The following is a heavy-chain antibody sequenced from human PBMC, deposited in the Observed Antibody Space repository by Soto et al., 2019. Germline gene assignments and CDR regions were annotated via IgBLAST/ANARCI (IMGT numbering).Heavy chain of an antibody. CDR1: GFTFSDYY. D-gene: IGHD5-12*01. V-gene: IGHV3-11*01. CDR2: ISSSGSTI. J-gene: IGHJ6*02. CDR3: ARDPNIVATMYGMDV. Sequence: LRLSCAASGFTFSDYYMSWIRQAPGKGLEWVSYISSSGSTIYYADSVKGRFTISRDNAKNSLYLQMNSLRAEDTAVYYCARDPNIVATMYGMDVWGQGTTVTVSS.